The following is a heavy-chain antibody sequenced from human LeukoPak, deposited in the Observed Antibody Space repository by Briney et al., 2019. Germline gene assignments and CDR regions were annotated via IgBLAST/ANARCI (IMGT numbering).Heavy chain of an antibody. CDR1: GFTFSSYA. CDR2: ISGSGSTI. CDR3: ARARRADLRFGESFRHSKAVRAFDI. D-gene: IGHD3-10*01. V-gene: IGHV3-48*04. J-gene: IGHJ3*02. Sequence: GGSLRLSCAASGFTFSSYAMTWVRQAPGKGLEWVSGISGSGSTIYYADSVKGRFTISRDNAENSLYLQMNNLRAADTAVYYCARARRADLRFGESFRHSKAVRAFDIWGQGTMVTVSS.